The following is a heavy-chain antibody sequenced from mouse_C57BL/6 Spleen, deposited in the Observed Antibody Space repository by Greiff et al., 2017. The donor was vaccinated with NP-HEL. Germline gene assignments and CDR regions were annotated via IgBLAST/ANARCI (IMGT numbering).Heavy chain of an antibody. V-gene: IGHV5-9-1*02. CDR1: GFTFSSYA. Sequence: VQLKESGEGLVKPGGSLKLSCAASGFTFSSYAMSWVRQTPEKRLEWVAYISSGGDYIYYADTVKGRFTISRDNARNTLYLQMSSLKSEDTAMYYCTREDYDESVFDYWGQGTTLTVSS. CDR2: ISSGGDYI. D-gene: IGHD2-4*01. CDR3: TREDYDESVFDY. J-gene: IGHJ2*01.